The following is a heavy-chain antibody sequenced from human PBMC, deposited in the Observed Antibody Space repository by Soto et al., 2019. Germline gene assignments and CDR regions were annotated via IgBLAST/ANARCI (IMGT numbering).Heavy chain of an antibody. J-gene: IGHJ4*02. V-gene: IGHV5-10-1*01. CDR1: GYSFTSYW. Sequence: PGESLKISCKGSGYSFTSYWISWVRQMPGKGLEWMGRIDPSDSYTNYSPSFQGHVTISADKSISTAYLQWSSLKASDTAMYYWARHFGFWSGENDNWGQGTLVTVSS. CDR3: ARHFGFWSGENDN. D-gene: IGHD3-3*01. CDR2: IDPSDSYT.